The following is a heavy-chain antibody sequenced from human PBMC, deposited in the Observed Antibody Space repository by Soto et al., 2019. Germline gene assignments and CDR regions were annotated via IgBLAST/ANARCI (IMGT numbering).Heavy chain of an antibody. CDR1: GFTFSSYW. Sequence: EVQLVESGGGLVQPGGSLRLSCAASGFTFSSYWMHWVRQAPGKGLVWVSRINSDGSSTVYVDSVKGRFTISRDNAKNTLYLQMNSLRAEDTHVYYCARSITGYSYADSWGQGTLVTVSS. CDR3: ARSITGYSYADS. CDR2: INSDGSST. D-gene: IGHD5-18*01. J-gene: IGHJ4*02. V-gene: IGHV3-74*01.